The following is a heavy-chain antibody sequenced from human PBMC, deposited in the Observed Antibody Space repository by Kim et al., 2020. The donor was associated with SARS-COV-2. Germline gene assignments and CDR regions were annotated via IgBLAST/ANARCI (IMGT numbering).Heavy chain of an antibody. Sequence: GGSLRLSCAASGFTFSSHAMSWVRQAPGKGLEWVSTISRTTGTTYYADSVKGRFTISRDNSKNTLYLQMNSLRAEDTAVYYCANVASSSSKFSHYYYDMDVWGQGTTVTVSS. CDR1: GFTFSSHA. V-gene: IGHV3-23*01. CDR3: ANVASSSSKFSHYYYDMDV. D-gene: IGHD6-6*01. CDR2: ISRTTGTT. J-gene: IGHJ6*02.